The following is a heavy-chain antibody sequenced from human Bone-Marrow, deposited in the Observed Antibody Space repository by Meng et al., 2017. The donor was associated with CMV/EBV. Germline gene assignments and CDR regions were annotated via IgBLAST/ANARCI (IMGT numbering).Heavy chain of an antibody. J-gene: IGHJ6*02. CDR2: INHSGST. D-gene: IGHD5-18*01. V-gene: IGHV4-34*01. Sequence: SETLSLTCALYGGSFSGYYWSWIRQPPGKGLEWIGEINHSGSTNYNPSLKSRVTISVDTSKNQFSMKLSSVTAADTAVYYCASTRGRPRGYSYGHPGGMDVWGQGTTVTVSS. CDR3: ASTRGRPRGYSYGHPGGMDV. CDR1: GGSFSGYY.